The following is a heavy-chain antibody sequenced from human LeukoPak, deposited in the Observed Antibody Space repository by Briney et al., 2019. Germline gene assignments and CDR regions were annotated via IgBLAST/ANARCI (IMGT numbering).Heavy chain of an antibody. CDR2: ISYDGSNK. CDR3: ASGQYYYDSSGYSHFDY. CDR1: GFTFSSYG. D-gene: IGHD3-22*01. V-gene: IGHV3-30*03. Sequence: GRSLRLSCAASGFTFSSYGMHWVRQAPGKGLEWVAVISYDGSNKYYADSVKGRFTISRDNSKNTLYLQMNSLRAEDTAVYHCASGQYYYDSSGYSHFDYWGQGTLVTVSS. J-gene: IGHJ4*02.